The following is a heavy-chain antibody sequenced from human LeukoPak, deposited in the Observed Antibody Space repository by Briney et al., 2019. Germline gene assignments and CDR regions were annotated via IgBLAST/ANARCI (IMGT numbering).Heavy chain of an antibody. Sequence: GGSLRLSCAASGFTFSSYWMNWVRQAPGKGLEWLSYISRSGNLREYADSVKGRFTISRDSAKSSLFLQMNNLRAEDTAVYYCARETSVDPDAFDVWGQGTMVTVSS. CDR1: GFTFSSYW. V-gene: IGHV3-48*04. CDR2: ISRSGNLR. CDR3: ARETSVDPDAFDV. J-gene: IGHJ3*01.